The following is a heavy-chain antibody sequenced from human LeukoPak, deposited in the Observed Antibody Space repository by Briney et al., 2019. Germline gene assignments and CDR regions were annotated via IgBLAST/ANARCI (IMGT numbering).Heavy chain of an antibody. J-gene: IGHJ4*02. Sequence: SETLSLTCTVSGGSISSYYWSWIRQPAGKGLEWIGRIYTSGSTNYNPSLKSRVTISVDKSKNQFSLKLSSVTAADTAVYYCASSRMGYDSSALNWGQGTLVTVSS. V-gene: IGHV4-4*07. CDR1: GGSISSYY. CDR3: ASSRMGYDSSALN. CDR2: IYTSGST. D-gene: IGHD3-22*01.